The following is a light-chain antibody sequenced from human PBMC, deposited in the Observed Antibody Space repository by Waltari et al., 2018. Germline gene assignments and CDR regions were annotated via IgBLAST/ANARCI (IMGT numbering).Light chain of an antibody. Sequence: QSALTQPASVSGSPGQSITISCTGTSSDVGSYNLVSWSQHRPGKAPKLSIYGVSKRPSGVSNRFSGSKSGNTASLTISGLRTEDEADYYCCSYAGGSAFVFGTGTKITVL. CDR2: GVS. CDR3: CSYAGGSAFV. V-gene: IGLV2-23*02. J-gene: IGLJ1*01. CDR1: SSDVGSYNL.